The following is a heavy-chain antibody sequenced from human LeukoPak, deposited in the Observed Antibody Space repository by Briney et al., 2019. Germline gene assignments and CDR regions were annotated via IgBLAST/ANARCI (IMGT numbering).Heavy chain of an antibody. J-gene: IGHJ4*02. CDR2: INWNGGST. CDR1: GFTFDDYG. V-gene: IGHV3-20*04. Sequence: GGSLRLSCAASGFTFDDYGMSWVRQAPGKGLEWVSGINWNGGSTGYADSVKGRFTISRDNAKNSLYLQMNSLRAEDTALYYCARDPYYYDSSGYSLFDYWGQGTLVTVSS. D-gene: IGHD3-22*01. CDR3: ARDPYYYDSSGYSLFDY.